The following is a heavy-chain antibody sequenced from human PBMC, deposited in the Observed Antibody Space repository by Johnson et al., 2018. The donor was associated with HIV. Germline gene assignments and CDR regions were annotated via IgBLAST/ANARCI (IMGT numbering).Heavy chain of an antibody. CDR1: TFSDYY. D-gene: IGHD1-1*01. J-gene: IGHJ3*02. CDR3: ARKKATVFSTTSTNYAFDI. V-gene: IGHV3-11*06. CDR2: ISGSGSRT. Sequence: TFSDYYMSWIRQAPAKGLEWVSTISGSGSRTHYAASVKGRFTISRDNSKNTLYLQMNSLRAEDTAVYYCARKKATVFSTTSTNYAFDIWGQGTMVTVSS.